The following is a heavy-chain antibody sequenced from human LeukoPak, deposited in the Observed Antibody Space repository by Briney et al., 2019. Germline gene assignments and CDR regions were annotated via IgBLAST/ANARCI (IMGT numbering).Heavy chain of an antibody. J-gene: IGHJ4*02. CDR3: ARADKGVQRAYYFDY. Sequence: QPGGSLRLSCAASGFTFSSFSMNWVRQAPGKGLEWVSYISSSSSTIYYADSVKGRFTISRDNAKNSLYLQMNSLRAEDTAVYYCARADKGVQRAYYFDYWGQGTLVTVSS. CDR2: ISSSSSTI. V-gene: IGHV3-48*01. CDR1: GFTFSSFS. D-gene: IGHD1-1*01.